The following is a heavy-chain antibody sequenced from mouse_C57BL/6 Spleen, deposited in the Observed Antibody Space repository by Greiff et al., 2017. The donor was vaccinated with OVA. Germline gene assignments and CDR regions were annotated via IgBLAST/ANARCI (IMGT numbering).Heavy chain of an antibody. CDR2: INPYNGGT. Sequence: EVKLQESGPVLVKPGASVKMSCKASGYTFTDYYMNWVKQSHGKSLEWIGVINPYNGGTSYNQKFKGKATLTVDKSSSTAYMELNSLTSEDSAVYYCARGYSNYGYYAMDYWGQGTSVTVSS. J-gene: IGHJ4*01. D-gene: IGHD2-5*01. CDR3: ARGYSNYGYYAMDY. CDR1: GYTFTDYY. V-gene: IGHV1-19*01.